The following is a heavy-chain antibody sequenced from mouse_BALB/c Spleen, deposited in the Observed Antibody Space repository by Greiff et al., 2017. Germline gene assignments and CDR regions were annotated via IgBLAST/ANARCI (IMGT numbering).Heavy chain of an antibody. D-gene: IGHD2-4*01. CDR1: GFSLSTSGMG. CDR3: ARSYDYDWFAY. V-gene: IGHV8-12*01. CDR2: IYWDDDK. J-gene: IGHJ3*01. Sequence: VTLKECGPGILQPSQTLSLTCSFSGFSLSTSGMGVSWIRQPSGKGLEWLAHIYWDDDKRYNPSLKSRLTISKDTSSNQVFLKITSVDTADTATYYCARSYDYDWFAYWGQGTLVTVSA.